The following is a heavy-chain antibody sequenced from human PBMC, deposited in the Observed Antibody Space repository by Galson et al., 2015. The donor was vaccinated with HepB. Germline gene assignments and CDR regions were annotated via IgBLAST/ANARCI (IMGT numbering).Heavy chain of an antibody. D-gene: IGHD6-6*01. CDR3: AKVLGITAVDY. CDR2: ISGSGGST. Sequence: SLRLSCAASGFTFRNYAMSWVRQAPGKGLEWVSAISGSGGSTYYSNSVKGRFTIFRDNSKNTLYLQMNSLRAEDTAVYYCAKVLGITAVDYWGQGTLVTVSS. V-gene: IGHV3-23*01. CDR1: GFTFRNYA. J-gene: IGHJ4*02.